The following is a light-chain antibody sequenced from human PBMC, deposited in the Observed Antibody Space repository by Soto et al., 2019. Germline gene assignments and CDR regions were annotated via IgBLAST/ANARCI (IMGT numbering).Light chain of an antibody. CDR3: QTWGNGIVV. CDR1: SGHSSYA. V-gene: IGLV4-69*01. CDR2: LNSDGSH. J-gene: IGLJ2*01. Sequence: QLLLTQSPSASASLGASVKLTCTLSSGHSSYAIGWHQQQPEKGPRYLMKLNSDGSHSKGDGIPDRFSGSSSGAERYLTISSLQSEDEADYYCQTWGNGIVVFGGGTTLTVL.